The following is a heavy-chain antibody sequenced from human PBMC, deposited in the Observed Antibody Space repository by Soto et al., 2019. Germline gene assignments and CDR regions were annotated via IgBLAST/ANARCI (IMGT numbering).Heavy chain of an antibody. CDR3: SRSMFYSDGSSYSPFDN. V-gene: IGHV4-61*01. CDR1: GGSVSSGNYY. Sequence: QVQLQESGPGLVKPSETLSLTCTVSGGSVSSGNYYWSWIRQPPGKGLEWIGYFYYTGSTNYNPSLNSRITISIDTSKNQFSLKVSSVTAADTAVYYCSRSMFYSDGSSYSPFDNWGQGILVTVSS. D-gene: IGHD3-22*01. CDR2: FYYTGST. J-gene: IGHJ4*02.